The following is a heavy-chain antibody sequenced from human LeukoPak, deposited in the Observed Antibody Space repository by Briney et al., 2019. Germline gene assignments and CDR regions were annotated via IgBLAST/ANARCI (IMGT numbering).Heavy chain of an antibody. V-gene: IGHV3-43*02. D-gene: IGHD4-23*01. CDR2: ISGDGDTT. CDR3: AKDNTRYGGNSNGYFDY. CDR1: GLTFDDYD. J-gene: IGHJ4*02. Sequence: GGSLRLSCAASGLTFDDYDMHWVRRAPGKGLEWVSLISGDGDTTYYADSVQGRFTISRDNNKNSLYLQMNSLRTEDTAFYYCAKDNTRYGGNSNGYFDYWGQGTLVTVFS.